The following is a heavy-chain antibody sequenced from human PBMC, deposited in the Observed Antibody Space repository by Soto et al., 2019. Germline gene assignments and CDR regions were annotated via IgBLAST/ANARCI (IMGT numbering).Heavy chain of an antibody. V-gene: IGHV1-8*01. CDR1: GYTFSDYD. D-gene: IGHD5-18*01. Sequence: QVQLVQSGAEVKWPGASVKVSCKGSGYTFSDYDINWVRQAPGQGLDWMGWVNPHSGNTDYTQNFQGRVTMTRDFFKTTAYMQLRSLTSEDTAVYYCARRARMGTQLWFPFDLWAQGSLVTVSS. CDR3: ARRARMGTQLWFPFDL. CDR2: VNPHSGNT. J-gene: IGHJ4*02.